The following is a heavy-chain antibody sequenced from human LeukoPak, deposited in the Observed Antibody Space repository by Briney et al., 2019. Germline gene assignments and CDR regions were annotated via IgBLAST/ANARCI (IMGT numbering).Heavy chain of an antibody. Sequence: GGSLRLSCAASGFTFSSYGMHWVRQAPGKGLEWVAVISYDGSNKYYADSVKGRFTISRDNSKNTLYLQMNSLRAEDTAVYYCAKAAYRYCSSTSCYVNDYWGQGTLVTVSS. D-gene: IGHD2-2*01. CDR2: ISYDGSNK. CDR3: AKAAYRYCSSTSCYVNDY. J-gene: IGHJ4*02. V-gene: IGHV3-30*18. CDR1: GFTFSSYG.